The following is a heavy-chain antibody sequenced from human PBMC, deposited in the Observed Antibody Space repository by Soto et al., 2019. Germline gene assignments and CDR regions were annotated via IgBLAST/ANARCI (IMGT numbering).Heavy chain of an antibody. CDR3: ARAPTCSGGSCYSENWLDP. Sequence: PSETLSLTCTVSGGSISSYYWSWIRQPAGKGLEWIGRIYTSGSTNYNPSLKSRVTMSVDTSKNQFSLKLSSVTAADTAVYYCARAPTCSGGSCYSENWLDPWGQGTLVTVSS. D-gene: IGHD2-15*01. J-gene: IGHJ5*02. V-gene: IGHV4-4*07. CDR2: IYTSGST. CDR1: GGSISSYY.